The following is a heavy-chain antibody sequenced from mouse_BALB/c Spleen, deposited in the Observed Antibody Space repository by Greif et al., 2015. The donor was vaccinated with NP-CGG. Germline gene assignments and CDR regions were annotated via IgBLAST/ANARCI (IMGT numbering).Heavy chain of an antibody. Sequence: EVQVVESGGGLVQPGGSRKLSCAASGFTFSSFGMHWVRQAPEKGLEWVAYISSGSSTIYYADTVKGRFTISRDNPKNTLFLQMTSLRSEDTAMYYCAREVYYGNYLDYWGQGTTLTVSS. CDR3: AREVYYGNYLDY. D-gene: IGHD1-1*02. J-gene: IGHJ2*01. CDR2: ISSGSSTI. V-gene: IGHV5-17*02. CDR1: GFTFSSFG.